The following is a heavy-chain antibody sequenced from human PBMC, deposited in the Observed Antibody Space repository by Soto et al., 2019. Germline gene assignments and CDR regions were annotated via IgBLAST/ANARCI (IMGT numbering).Heavy chain of an antibody. V-gene: IGHV1-69*06. Sequence: QVQLVQSGAEVKKPGSSVKVSCKASGGTFSTNPISWGRQAPGQGLEWMGGTGSGTGPGNHAQKFQGRLTITVDKSTSTVYMEMSSLSSEDTAVYYCARRDSGGFYRYFDSWGQGTLVTVSS. CDR2: TGSGTGPG. CDR3: ARRDSGGFYRYFDS. CDR1: GGTFSTNP. D-gene: IGHD2-15*01. J-gene: IGHJ4*02.